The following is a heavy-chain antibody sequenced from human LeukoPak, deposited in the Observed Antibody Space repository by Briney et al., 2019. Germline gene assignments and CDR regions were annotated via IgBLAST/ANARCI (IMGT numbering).Heavy chain of an antibody. CDR3: CHSLSGRTGAFDI. V-gene: IGHV6-1*01. D-gene: IGHD2-21*01. Sequence: SQTLSLTCAISGDSLSSNSAAWNWIRQSPSRGLEWHGRTYYRSTWYNDYAVSVKSRITINPDTSKNQFSLQLDSVTPEDTAVYYCCHSLSGRTGAFDIWGRGTVVTVSS. J-gene: IGHJ3*02. CDR1: GDSLSSNSAA. CDR2: TYYRSTWYN.